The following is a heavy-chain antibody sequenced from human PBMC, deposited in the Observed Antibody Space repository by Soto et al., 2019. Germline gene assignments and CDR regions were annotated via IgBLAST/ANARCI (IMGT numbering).Heavy chain of an antibody. CDR3: ARGTGGEFDY. CDR1: GGSISSSSYY. CDR2: IYYGGIT. Sequence: SETLSLTCTVSGGSISSSSYYWGWIRQPPGKGLEWIGSIYYGGITYYNPSLKSRVTISVDGSKNQFSLKLSSVTAADTAVYYCARGTGGEFDYWGQGILVTV. D-gene: IGHD2-15*01. J-gene: IGHJ4*02. V-gene: IGHV4-39*07.